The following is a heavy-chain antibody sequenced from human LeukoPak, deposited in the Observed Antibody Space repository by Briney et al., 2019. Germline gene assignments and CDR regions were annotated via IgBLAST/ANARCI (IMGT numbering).Heavy chain of an antibody. D-gene: IGHD5-18*01. CDR1: GYTFTGYY. Sequence: ASVKVSCKASGYTFTGYYMHWVRQAPGRGLEWMGWINPNSGGTNYAQKFQGRVTMTRDTSISTAYMELSRLRSDDTAVYYYASSFAMVNYYYYYMDVWGKGTTVTVSS. CDR2: INPNSGGT. V-gene: IGHV1-2*02. J-gene: IGHJ6*03. CDR3: ASSFAMVNYYYYYMDV.